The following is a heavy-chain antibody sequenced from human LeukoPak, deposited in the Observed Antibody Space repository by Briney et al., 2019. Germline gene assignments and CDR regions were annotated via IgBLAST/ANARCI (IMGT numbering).Heavy chain of an antibody. CDR2: IYNSGST. D-gene: IGHD6-6*01. Sequence: SETLSLTCTVSGGSISSYYWSWIRQPPGKGLEWIGYIYNSGSTNYNHSLKSRVTISEDMSNNQFSLKLSSVTAADTAVYYCARVSSSSDFDYWVQGTLVTVSS. CDR3: ARVSSSSDFDY. CDR1: GGSISSYY. V-gene: IGHV4-59*01. J-gene: IGHJ4*02.